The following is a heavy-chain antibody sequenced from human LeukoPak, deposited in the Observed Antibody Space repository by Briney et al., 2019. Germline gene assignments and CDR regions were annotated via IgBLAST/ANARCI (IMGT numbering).Heavy chain of an antibody. J-gene: IGHJ4*02. V-gene: IGHV4-59*08. D-gene: IGHD5-18*01. CDR1: GGSIGTSY. CDR2: VSYSGNT. CDR3: ARQLYTSMRPFDY. Sequence: TSETLSLTCTVSGGSIGTSYWSWIRQPPGKGLEWIGYVSYSGNTNYNPSLKSRGTVSVDSSKNQFSLKLSSVTGADTAVYYCARQLYTSMRPFDYWGQGTLVTVSS.